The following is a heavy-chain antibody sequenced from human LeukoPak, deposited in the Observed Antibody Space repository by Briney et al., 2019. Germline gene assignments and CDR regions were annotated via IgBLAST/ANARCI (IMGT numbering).Heavy chain of an antibody. CDR3: ARPRSSGWRDAFDI. D-gene: IGHD6-19*01. CDR1: GGSISSSSYY. Sequence: SETLSLTCTVSGGSISSSSYYWGWIRQPPGKGLEWIGSIYYSGSTYYNPSLKSRVTISVDTSKNPFSLKLSSVTAADTAVYYCARPRSSGWRDAFDIWGQGTVVTVSS. CDR2: IYYSGST. V-gene: IGHV4-39*07. J-gene: IGHJ3*02.